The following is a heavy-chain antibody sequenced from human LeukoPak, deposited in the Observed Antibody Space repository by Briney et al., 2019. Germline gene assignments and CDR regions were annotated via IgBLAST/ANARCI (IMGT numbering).Heavy chain of an antibody. CDR2: IYSGTTT. V-gene: IGHV3-53*01. CDR3: TRGDYYDSSGYYLDY. J-gene: IGHJ4*02. CDR1: GFTVSSSY. Sequence: GGSLRLSCAASGFTVSSSYMRWARQAPGKGLEWVSVIYSGTTTYYADSVKGRFTIFRDNSKNTLYLQMNSLRAEDTAVYYCTRGDYYDSSGYYLDYWGQGTLVTVSS. D-gene: IGHD3-22*01.